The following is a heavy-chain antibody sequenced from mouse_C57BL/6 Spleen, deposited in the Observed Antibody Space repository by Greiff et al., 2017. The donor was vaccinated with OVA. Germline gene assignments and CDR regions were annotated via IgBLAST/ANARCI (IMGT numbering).Heavy chain of an antibody. V-gene: IGHV1-82*01. Sequence: QVQLQQSGPELVKPGASVKISCKASGYAFSSSWMNWVKQRPGKGLEWIGRIYPGDGDTNYNGKFKGKATLTADKSSSTAYMQLSSLTSEDSAVYFCARDVSSYGYAMDYWGQGTSVTVSS. CDR2: IYPGDGDT. D-gene: IGHD1-1*01. CDR1: GYAFSSSW. CDR3: ARDVSSYGYAMDY. J-gene: IGHJ4*01.